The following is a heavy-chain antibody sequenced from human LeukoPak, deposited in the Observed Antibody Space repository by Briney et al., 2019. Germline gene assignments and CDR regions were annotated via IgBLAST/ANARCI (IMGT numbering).Heavy chain of an antibody. V-gene: IGHV3-33*01. CDR1: GFTFSTYG. CDR3: ARAVGPFDY. D-gene: IGHD1-26*01. Sequence: GGSLRLSCAASGFTFSTYGMHWVRQAPGKGLEWVAVIWYDGSNKYYADSVKGRFTISRDNSKDTLYLQMNSLRAEDTAAYYCARAVGPFDYWGQGTLVTVSS. J-gene: IGHJ4*02. CDR2: IWYDGSNK.